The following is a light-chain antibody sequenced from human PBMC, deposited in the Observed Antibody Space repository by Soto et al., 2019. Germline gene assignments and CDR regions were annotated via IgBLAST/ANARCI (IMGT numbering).Light chain of an antibody. Sequence: DIQMTQSPSSLSASVGDRVTITCRASQIISTYLNWYQQRAGLAPRLLIYAASSLQSGVPPKFSGRGSGTDFTLTISNLQPEDFATYFCQQTYSAPPTFGLGTKVDIK. CDR3: QQTYSAPPT. CDR1: QIISTY. J-gene: IGKJ1*01. CDR2: AAS. V-gene: IGKV1-39*01.